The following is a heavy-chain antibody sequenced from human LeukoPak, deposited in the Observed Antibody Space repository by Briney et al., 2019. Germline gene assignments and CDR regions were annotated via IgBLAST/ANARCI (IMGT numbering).Heavy chain of an antibody. J-gene: IGHJ4*02. CDR1: GDSVSSNSAA. CDR2: TYYRSKWYN. V-gene: IGHV6-1*01. Sequence: SQTLSLTCAISGDSVSSNSAAWNWIRQSPSRGLEWLGRTYYRSKWYNDYAVSVKSRITINPDTSKDQFSLQLNSVTPEDTAVYYCAREKVISSSWFKPFDYWGQGTLVTVSS. CDR3: AREKVISSSWFKPFDY. D-gene: IGHD6-13*01.